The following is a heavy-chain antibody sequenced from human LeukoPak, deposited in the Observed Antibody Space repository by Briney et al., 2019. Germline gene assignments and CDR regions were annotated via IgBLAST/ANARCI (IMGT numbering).Heavy chain of an antibody. V-gene: IGHV4-34*01. CDR1: GGSFSGYY. D-gene: IGHD3-10*01. J-gene: IGHJ4*02. Sequence: PSETLSLTCAVYGGSFSGYYWSWIRQPPGKGLEWIGEINHSGSTNYNPSLKSRVTISVDTSKNQFSLKLSSVTAADTAVYYCALITMVRGVIHYWGQGTLVTVSS. CDR3: ALITMVRGVIHY. CDR2: INHSGST.